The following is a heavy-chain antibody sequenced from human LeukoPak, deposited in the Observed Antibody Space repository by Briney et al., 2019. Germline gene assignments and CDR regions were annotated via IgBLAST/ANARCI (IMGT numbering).Heavy chain of an antibody. J-gene: IGHJ5*02. D-gene: IGHD3-10*01. V-gene: IGHV1-69*05. CDR1: GGTFSSYA. CDR3: ARRAGSGSYWSLYNWFDP. CDR2: IIPIFGTA. Sequence: SVKVSCKASGGTFSSYAISWVRQAPGQGLEWMGGIIPIFGTANYAQKFQGRVTITTDESTSTAYMELNSLRSEDTAVYYCARRAGSGSYWSLYNWFDPWGQGTLVTVSS.